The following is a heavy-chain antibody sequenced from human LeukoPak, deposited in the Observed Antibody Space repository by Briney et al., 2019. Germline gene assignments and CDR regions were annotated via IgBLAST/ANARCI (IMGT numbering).Heavy chain of an antibody. D-gene: IGHD3-22*01. V-gene: IGHV4-4*07. CDR1: GGSISSYY. J-gene: IGHJ4*02. CDR2: IYTSGST. Sequence: PSETLSLTCTVSGGSISSYYWSWIRQPAGKGLEWIGRIYTSGSTNYNPSLKSRVTMSVDTSKNQFSLKLSSVTAADTAVYYCARLLYYYDSSGYLYYFDYWGQGTLVTVSS. CDR3: ARLLYYYDSSGYLYYFDY.